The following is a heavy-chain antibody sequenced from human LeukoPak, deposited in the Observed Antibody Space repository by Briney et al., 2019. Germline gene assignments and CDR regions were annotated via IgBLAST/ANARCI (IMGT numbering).Heavy chain of an antibody. CDR1: GFTFSDSY. Sequence: GGSLRLSCAASGFTFSDSYMTWIGQAPGKGLEWVSYISSTAYTIFYADSVKGRFTISRDNAKNSLYLQMNSLRAEDTAVYYCARGSSKTQYRSAWYFDYWGQGTLVTVSS. D-gene: IGHD6-19*01. CDR3: ARGSSKTQYRSAWYFDY. J-gene: IGHJ4*02. CDR2: ISSTAYTI. V-gene: IGHV3-11*04.